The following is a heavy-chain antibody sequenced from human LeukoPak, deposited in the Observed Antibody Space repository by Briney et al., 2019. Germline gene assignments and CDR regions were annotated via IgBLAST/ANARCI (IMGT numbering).Heavy chain of an antibody. V-gene: IGHV3-7*03. CDR1: GFTFSNYW. J-gene: IGHJ4*02. D-gene: IGHD3-10*01. CDR3: ARGWRAPEF. CDR2: IKEDGSEQ. Sequence: GGSLRLSCVFSGFTFSNYWMSWVRQAPGTGLEWVASIKEDGSEQYHVDSVKGRFTISRDNAKNSLYLQMDSLRADDTAVYYCARGWRAPEFWGQGTLVTVSS.